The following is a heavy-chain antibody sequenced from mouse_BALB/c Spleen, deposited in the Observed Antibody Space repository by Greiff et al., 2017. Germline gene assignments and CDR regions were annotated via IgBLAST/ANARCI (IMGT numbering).Heavy chain of an antibody. V-gene: IGHV1S81*02. CDR3: TRWVV. J-gene: IGHJ1*01. CDR1: GYTFTGYY. Sequence: VQRVESGAELVKPGASVKLSCKASGYTFTGYYMYWVKQRPGQGLEWIGEINPSNGGTNFNEKFKSKATLTVDKSSSTAYMQLSSLTSEDSAVYYCTRWVVWGAGTTVTVSS. CDR2: INPSNGGT.